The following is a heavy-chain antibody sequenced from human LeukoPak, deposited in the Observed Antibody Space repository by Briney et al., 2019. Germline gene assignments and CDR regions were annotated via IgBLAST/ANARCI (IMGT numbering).Heavy chain of an antibody. CDR1: GYRFTCYW. CDR2: IYPGGSDT. CDR3: AGHVGATILPGLDYYYYDLDV. Sequence: KRGGSLKTPRRGLGYRFTCYWIAWVRHMPGKGLGGVGIIYPGGSDTRPSPSFEGPVTHSADKSISTAYLQGNSLKASDTAMYYGAGHVGATILPGLDYYYYDLDVWGKGTTVTVSS. V-gene: IGHV5-51*01. D-gene: IGHD1-26*01. J-gene: IGHJ6*03.